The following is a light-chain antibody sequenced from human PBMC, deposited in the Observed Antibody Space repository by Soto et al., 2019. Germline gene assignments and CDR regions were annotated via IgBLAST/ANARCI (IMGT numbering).Light chain of an antibody. CDR2: EGN. CDR3: CSYAPSSTYV. J-gene: IGLJ1*01. CDR1: SSDVGTYNL. V-gene: IGLV2-23*01. Sequence: QSVLGQPASVSGSPGQSITISCTGTSSDVGTYNLVSWYQQYPGKAPKLMIYEGNKRPSGVSNRFSGSKSGNTASLTISGLQAEDEADYYCCSYAPSSTYVFGTGTKVTVL.